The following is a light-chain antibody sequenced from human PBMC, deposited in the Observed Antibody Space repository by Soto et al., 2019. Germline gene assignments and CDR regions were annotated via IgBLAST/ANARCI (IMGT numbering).Light chain of an antibody. CDR2: GAS. CDR1: QIVSSSY. J-gene: IGKJ3*01. V-gene: IGKV3-20*01. Sequence: EIVLTQSPGTLSLSTGERATLSCRVSQIVSSSYLAWYQQKPGQAPRLLIYGASSRATGIPDRFSGSGSGTDFTLTISRRQSDDLALYYFQQYWSSPWRFGHGTKVYLK. CDR3: QQYWSSPWR.